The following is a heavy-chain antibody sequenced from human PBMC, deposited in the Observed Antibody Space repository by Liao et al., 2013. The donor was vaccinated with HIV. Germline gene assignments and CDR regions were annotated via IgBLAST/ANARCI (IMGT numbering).Heavy chain of an antibody. CDR2: IYTSGST. Sequence: QLQLQESGPGLVKPSQTLSLICTVSGGSISSGSYYWSWIRQPAGKGLEWIGRIYTSGSTNYNPSLKSRVTISVDTSKNQFSLKLSSVTAADTAVYYCARGNWLHLPQCDYFDHWGQGTLVTVSS. J-gene: IGHJ4*02. CDR3: ARGNWLHLPQCDYFDH. CDR1: GGSISSGSYY. D-gene: IGHD5-24*01. V-gene: IGHV4-61*02.